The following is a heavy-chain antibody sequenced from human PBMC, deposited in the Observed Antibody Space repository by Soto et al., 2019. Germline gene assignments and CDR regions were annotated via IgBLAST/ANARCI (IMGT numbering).Heavy chain of an antibody. D-gene: IGHD1-26*01. J-gene: IGHJ6*02. V-gene: IGHV3-11*05. CDR3: ARDQMGAYYYYGMDV. CDR2: ISSSGSYT. CDR1: GFTFSDYY. Sequence: QVQLVESGGGLVKPGGSLRLSCAASGFTFSDYYMSWIRQAPGKGLEWVSYISSSGSYTNYAASVKGRLTISRDNAKNSMDLQMNSLRAEDTAVYYCARDQMGAYYYYGMDVRGQGTTVTVSS.